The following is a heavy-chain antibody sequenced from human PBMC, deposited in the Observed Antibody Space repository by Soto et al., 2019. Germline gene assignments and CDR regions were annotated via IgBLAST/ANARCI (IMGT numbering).Heavy chain of an antibody. CDR1: GFTFSSYS. Sequence: PGGSLRLSCAASGFTFSSYSMNWVRQAPGKGLEWVSSISSSSSYIYYADSVKGRFTISRDNAKNSLYLQMNSLRAEDTAVYYCARDRGLYGSGSYSGMDVWGQGTTVTVSS. CDR3: ARDRGLYGSGSYSGMDV. D-gene: IGHD3-10*01. J-gene: IGHJ6*02. V-gene: IGHV3-21*01. CDR2: ISSSSSYI.